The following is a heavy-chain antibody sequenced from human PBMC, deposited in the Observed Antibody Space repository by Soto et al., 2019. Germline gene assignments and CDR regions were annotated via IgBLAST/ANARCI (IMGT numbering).Heavy chain of an antibody. CDR3: AKARSGWEPRGHYGMAV. CDR2: ISWDGGST. Sequence: PGGSLRLSCAASGFTFDDYTMHWVRQAPGKGLEWVSLISWDGGSTYYADSVKGRFTISRDNSKNSLYLQMNSLRTEDTALYYCAKARSGWEPRGHYGMAVSGQGTTVTVSS. CDR1: GFTFDDYT. D-gene: IGHD6-19*01. J-gene: IGHJ6*02. V-gene: IGHV3-43*01.